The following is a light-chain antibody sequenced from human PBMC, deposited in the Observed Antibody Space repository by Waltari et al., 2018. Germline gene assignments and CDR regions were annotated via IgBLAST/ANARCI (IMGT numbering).Light chain of an antibody. CDR1: RSNLRPAHP. CDR2: GNS. CDR3: QSYDNRLSAWV. V-gene: IGLV1-40*01. J-gene: IGLJ3*02. Sequence: QSALTQPPSVSGAPAPRPTIPCTRSRSNLRPAHPVTPYQQLPPPAPKPLIPGNSNRPSGVPARFSGAKSGTSASLAITGLQAEDEADYYCQSYDNRLSAWVFGGGTKLTVL.